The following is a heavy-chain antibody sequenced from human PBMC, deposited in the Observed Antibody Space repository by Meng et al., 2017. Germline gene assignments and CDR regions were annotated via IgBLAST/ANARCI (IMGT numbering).Heavy chain of an antibody. CDR2: IDTKTGNP. J-gene: IGHJ4*02. CDR3: TRDGYSDCSRTSCFDS. CDR1: GYTLPSYA. Sequence: QVQPVQSWSELRKPGAQVKVSCKASGYTLPSYAINWLQQAPGQGLQWMGWIDTKTGNPTYVPGFTGRLVFSLDTSVSTAYLQISGLKADDTAVYYCTRDGYSDCSRTSCFDSWGQGTLVTVSS. D-gene: IGHD2-2*01. V-gene: IGHV7-4-1*02.